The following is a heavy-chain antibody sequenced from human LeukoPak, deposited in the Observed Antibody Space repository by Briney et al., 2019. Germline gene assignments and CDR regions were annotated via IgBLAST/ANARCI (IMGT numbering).Heavy chain of an antibody. CDR1: GFTFSSYG. CDR2: ISNDGSKK. J-gene: IGHJ4*02. D-gene: IGHD5-18*01. Sequence: GGSLRLSCAASGFTFSSYGMHWVRQAPGKGLEWVAVISNDGSKKYYADSVKGRFTISRDNSTNTLSLQVSSLRAADTAVYYCAKDRYSYAFEYSDSWGQGTLVTVSS. CDR3: AKDRYSYAFEYSDS. V-gene: IGHV3-30*18.